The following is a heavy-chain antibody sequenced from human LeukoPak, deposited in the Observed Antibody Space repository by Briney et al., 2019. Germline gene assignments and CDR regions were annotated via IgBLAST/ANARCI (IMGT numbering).Heavy chain of an antibody. Sequence: PSETLSLTCAVSGGSINSRDYYWGWIRQPPGKGLDWVGSIYYTEGTFHNPSLKSRVIISVDTSKNLFSLKLTSLTAADSAIYYCARQTIASVTGYMLFDLWGRGTLVIVSS. CDR2: IYYTEGT. J-gene: IGHJ2*01. V-gene: IGHV4-39*01. CDR3: ARQTIASVTGYMLFDL. D-gene: IGHD2-2*02. CDR1: GGSINSRDYY.